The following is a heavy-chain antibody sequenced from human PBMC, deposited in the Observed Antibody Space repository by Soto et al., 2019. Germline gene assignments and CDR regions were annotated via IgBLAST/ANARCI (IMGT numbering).Heavy chain of an antibody. CDR1: GGSFSGYY. J-gene: IGHJ4*02. D-gene: IGHD3-3*01. V-gene: IGHV4-34*01. Sequence: PSETLSLTCAVYGGSFSGYYWSWIRQPPGKGLEWIGEINHSGSTNYNPSLKSRVTISVDTSKNQFSLKLSSVTAADTTVYYCAREPNAIFFTWGQGTLVTVSS. CDR2: INHSGST. CDR3: AREPNAIFFT.